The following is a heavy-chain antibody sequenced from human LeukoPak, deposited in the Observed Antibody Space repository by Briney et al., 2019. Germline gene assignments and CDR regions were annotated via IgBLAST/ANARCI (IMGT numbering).Heavy chain of an antibody. V-gene: IGHV3-23*01. J-gene: IGHJ1*01. CDR2: ISGSGGST. D-gene: IGHD6-13*01. CDR3: AFEGGDTSRDAYFQH. Sequence: GESLRLSCAASGCTFSNKAINWVCHAQGKGLDWVSTISGSGGSTYYADSVRGRCPISRDNSKNTLYLQMNSLRAEDTAVYYCAFEGGDTSRDAYFQHWGQGTLVIVSS. CDR1: GCTFSNKA.